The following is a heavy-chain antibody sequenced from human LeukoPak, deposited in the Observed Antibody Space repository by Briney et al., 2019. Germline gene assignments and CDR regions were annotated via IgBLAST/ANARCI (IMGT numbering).Heavy chain of an antibody. D-gene: IGHD6-13*01. CDR1: GFTFSSYG. CDR2: ISYDGSTK. Sequence: GGSLRLSCAASGFTFSSYGMHRVRQAPGKGLEWVAVISYDGSTKYFGDSVKGRFTISRDNSKNTLYLQMNSLRTEDTAVYYCAKETYSTSWQLDSWGQGTLVTVSS. CDR3: AKETYSTSWQLDS. J-gene: IGHJ4*02. V-gene: IGHV3-30*18.